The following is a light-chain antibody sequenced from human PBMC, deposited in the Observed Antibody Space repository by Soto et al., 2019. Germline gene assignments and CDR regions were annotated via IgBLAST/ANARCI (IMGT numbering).Light chain of an antibody. CDR3: QQYFEWSPMT. CDR1: ETVATN. Sequence: EVVMTQSPATLSVSPGERATLSCRASETVATNLAWYQQKPGQAPRLLISGASTRAAGISDRFRGSGSGTEFTLNIGSLRSEDSAIYYCQQYFEWSPMTFGQGTKV. V-gene: IGKV3-15*01. J-gene: IGKJ1*01. CDR2: GAS.